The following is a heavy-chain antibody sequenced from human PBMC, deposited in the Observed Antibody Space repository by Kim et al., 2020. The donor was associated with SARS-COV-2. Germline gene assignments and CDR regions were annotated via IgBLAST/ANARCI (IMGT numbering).Heavy chain of an antibody. Sequence: GGSLRLSCAASGFIFHEYTMHWVRQAPGKGLEWVALTTWDGGSTFYADSVKGRFTISRDNSENSLYMQMNSLTIEDSALYYCAKEKSRIWDHWGQGTLVT. V-gene: IGHV3-43*01. CDR1: GFIFHEYT. CDR2: TTWDGGST. D-gene: IGHD3-16*01. J-gene: IGHJ4*02. CDR3: AKEKSRIWDH.